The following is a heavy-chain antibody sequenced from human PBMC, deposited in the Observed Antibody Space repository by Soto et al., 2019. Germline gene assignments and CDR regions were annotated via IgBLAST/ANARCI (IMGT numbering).Heavy chain of an antibody. CDR1: GFTFDDYA. D-gene: IGHD1-20*01. V-gene: IGHV3-9*01. CDR3: AKGGPSITGTDFDY. Sequence: EVQLVESGGGLVQPGRSLRLSCAASGFTFDDYAMHWVRQAPGKGLEWVSGISWNSGSIGYADSVKGRFTISRDNAKNSLYLQMNSLRAEDTALYYCAKGGPSITGTDFDYWGQGTLVTVSS. J-gene: IGHJ4*02. CDR2: ISWNSGSI.